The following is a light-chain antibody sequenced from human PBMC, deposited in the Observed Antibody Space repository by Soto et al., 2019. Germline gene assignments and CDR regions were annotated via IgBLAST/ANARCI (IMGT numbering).Light chain of an antibody. Sequence: DIQMTQSPSSLSASVGDRVTITCRASQGISNYLAWYQQKPGKVPKLLIYAASTLQSGVPSRFSGSGSGTDFTLTISSLPPEDVATYYCQKSNSAPPLTFGGGNKLEIK. CDR3: QKSNSAPPLT. J-gene: IGKJ4*01. CDR1: QGISNY. V-gene: IGKV1-27*01. CDR2: AAS.